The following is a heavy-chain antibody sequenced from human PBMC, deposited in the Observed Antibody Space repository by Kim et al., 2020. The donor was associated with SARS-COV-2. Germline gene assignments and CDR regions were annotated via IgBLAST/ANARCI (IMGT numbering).Heavy chain of an antibody. Sequence: SVKVSCKTSGGTFSSYGISWVRQAPGQGLEWMGGIIPMFGTANYAQNFQGRVTITADESTSTAYMELSSLRSDDTAVYYCARGTVHVFPTRDDILTGSYNDFSRGPHYDMDVLGQGTTVTVSS. CDR2: IIPMFGTA. V-gene: IGHV1-69*13. D-gene: IGHD3-9*01. J-gene: IGHJ6*02. CDR3: ARGTVHVFPTRDDILTGSYNDFSRGPHYDMDV. CDR1: GGTFSSYG.